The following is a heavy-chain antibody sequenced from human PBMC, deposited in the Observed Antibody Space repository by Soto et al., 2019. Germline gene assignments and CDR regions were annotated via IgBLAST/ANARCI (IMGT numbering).Heavy chain of an antibody. CDR3: AKVPRGEGSWVP. CDR2: ISGSGGST. J-gene: IGHJ5*02. V-gene: IGHV3-23*01. CDR1: GFTFSSYA. D-gene: IGHD1-26*01. Sequence: EVQLLESGGGLVQPGGSLRLSCAASGFTFSSYAMSWVGQAPGKGLEWVSAISGSGGSTYYADSVKGRFTISRDNSKNTLYLHMNSLRAEDTAVYYCAKVPRGEGSWVPWGQGTLVTVSS.